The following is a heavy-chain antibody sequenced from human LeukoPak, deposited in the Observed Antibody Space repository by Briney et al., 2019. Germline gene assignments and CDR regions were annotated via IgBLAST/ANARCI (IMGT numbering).Heavy chain of an antibody. Sequence: GGSLRLSCAASGFIFSSYSMNWVRQAPGKGLEWVSSISSSSSYIYYADSVKGRFTISRDNAKNSLYLQMNSLRAEDTAVYYCARAGDYYDSSGYYYYFDYWGQGTLVTVSS. D-gene: IGHD3-22*01. CDR1: GFIFSSYS. J-gene: IGHJ4*02. CDR2: ISSSSSYI. V-gene: IGHV3-21*01. CDR3: ARAGDYYDSSGYYYYFDY.